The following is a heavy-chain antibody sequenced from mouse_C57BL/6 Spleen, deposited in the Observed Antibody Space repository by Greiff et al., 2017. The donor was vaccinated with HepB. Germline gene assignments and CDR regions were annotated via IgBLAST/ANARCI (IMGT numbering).Heavy chain of an antibody. CDR2: INYDGSST. Sequence: EVQVVESEGGLVQPGSSMKLSCTASGFTFSDYYMAWVRQVPEKGLEWVANINYDGSSTYYLDSLKSRFIISRDNAKNILYLQMSSLKSEDTATYYCARGGRQGYFDVWGTGTTVTVSS. D-gene: IGHD3-2*02. V-gene: IGHV5-16*01. CDR3: ARGGRQGYFDV. J-gene: IGHJ1*03. CDR1: GFTFSDYY.